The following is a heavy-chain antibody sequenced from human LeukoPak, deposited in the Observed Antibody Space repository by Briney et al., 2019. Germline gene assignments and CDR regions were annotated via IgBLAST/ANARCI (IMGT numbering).Heavy chain of an antibody. D-gene: IGHD6-19*01. CDR2: ISSSGSTV. J-gene: IGHJ4*02. CDR3: ARVGYSSGWYFSYFDY. Sequence: PGGSLRLSCRASGFTFSSYGMHWVRQAPGKGLEWVSYISSSGSTVYYADSVKGRFTISRDNAKNSLFLQMNSLRAEDTAVYYCARVGYSSGWYFSYFDYWGQGTLVTVSS. CDR1: GFTFSSYG. V-gene: IGHV3-48*04.